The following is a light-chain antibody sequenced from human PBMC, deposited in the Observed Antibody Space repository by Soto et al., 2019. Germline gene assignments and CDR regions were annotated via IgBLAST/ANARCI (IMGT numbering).Light chain of an antibody. J-gene: IGLJ1*01. Sequence: QSVLTQPASVSGSPGQSITISCTGTSSDVGGYNYVSWYQQHPVKAPKLMIYDVTNRPSGVSYRFSGSKSGNTASLTISGRQAEDEADYYCSSHTRSSTPLVFGTGTKLTVL. V-gene: IGLV2-14*01. CDR3: SSHTRSSTPLV. CDR1: SSDVGGYNY. CDR2: DVT.